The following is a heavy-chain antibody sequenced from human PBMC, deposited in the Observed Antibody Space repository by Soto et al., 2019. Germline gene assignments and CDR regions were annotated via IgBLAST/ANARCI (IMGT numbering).Heavy chain of an antibody. CDR3: ARASSGWLPDY. CDR2: IGTAGDT. J-gene: IGHJ4*02. D-gene: IGHD3-22*01. V-gene: IGHV3-13*04. Sequence: HPGGSLRLSCAASGFTFSSYDMHWVRQATGKGLEWVSAIGTAGDTYYPGSVKGRFTISRENAKNSLYLQMNSLRAGDTAVYYCARASSGWLPDYWGQGTLVTVSS. CDR1: GFTFSSYD.